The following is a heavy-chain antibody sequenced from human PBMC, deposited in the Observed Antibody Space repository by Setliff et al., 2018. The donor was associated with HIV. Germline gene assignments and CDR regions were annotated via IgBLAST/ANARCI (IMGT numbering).Heavy chain of an antibody. CDR1: GFTFDDYG. V-gene: IGHV3-20*04. CDR3: ARTREYYYGSGSPSSYYYMDV. J-gene: IGHJ6*03. CDR2: INWNGGST. Sequence: GGSLRLSCAASGFTFDDYGMSWVRQAPGKGLEWVSGINWNGGSTGYADSVKGRFTISRDNAKNSLYLQMNSLRAEDTALYYCARTREYYYGSGSPSSYYYMDVWGKGTTVTAP. D-gene: IGHD3-10*01.